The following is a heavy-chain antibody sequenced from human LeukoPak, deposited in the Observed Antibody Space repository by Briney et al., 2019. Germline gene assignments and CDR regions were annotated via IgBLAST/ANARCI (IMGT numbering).Heavy chain of an antibody. CDR2: INPNSGNT. Sequence: ASVRVSCKASGYTFTSYYMHWVRQATGQGLEWMGWINPNSGNTGYAQKFQGRVTMTRNTSISTAYMELSSLRSEDKDVYYYARRRMAARPNERAFDIWGQGTMVTVFS. D-gene: IGHD6-6*01. CDR1: GYTFTSYY. V-gene: IGHV1-8*02. CDR3: ARRRMAARPNERAFDI. J-gene: IGHJ3*02.